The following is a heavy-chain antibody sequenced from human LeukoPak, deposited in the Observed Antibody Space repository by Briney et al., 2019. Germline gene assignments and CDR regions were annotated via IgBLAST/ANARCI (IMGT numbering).Heavy chain of an antibody. J-gene: IGHJ6*03. CDR1: GFTFSSYW. CDR3: TRQDYYYYYYMDV. V-gene: IGHV3-73*01. Sequence: GGSLRLSCAASGFTFSSYWMSWVRQASGKGLEWVGRIRSRANSYATVYAASVKGRFTISRDDSKNTAYLQMNSLKTEDTAVYYCTRQDYYYYYYMDVWGKGTTVTVSS. CDR2: IRSRANSYAT.